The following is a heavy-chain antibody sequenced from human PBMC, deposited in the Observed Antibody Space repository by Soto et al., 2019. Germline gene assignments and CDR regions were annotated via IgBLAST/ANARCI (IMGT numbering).Heavy chain of an antibody. V-gene: IGHV2-5*02. CDR2: IYWDDEK. Sequence: QLTLKESGPTLVKPTQTLTLTCTFSGFSLSTSGVGVGCIRQPPGKAMEWLALIYWDDEKRDSPSLKSRLTITKDTSKSQVVLTVTNMDPVDTATYYCAHSGRDGYNLYFAYCGQGTVVTVSS. CDR1: GFSLSTSGVG. CDR3: AHSGRDGYNLYFAY. J-gene: IGHJ4*02. D-gene: IGHD5-12*01.